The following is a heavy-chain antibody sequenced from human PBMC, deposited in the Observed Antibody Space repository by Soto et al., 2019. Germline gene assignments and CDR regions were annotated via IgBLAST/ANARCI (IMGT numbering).Heavy chain of an antibody. CDR3: ASRDYNAAFDI. Sequence: QVQLQESGPGLVKPSDTLSLTCTVSGVSISTYYWTWIRQPPGKGLEWIGQVFYSGNTNYNPSLKSRVTISVDASRNQFSLRLSSVTAADTAMYYCASRDYNAAFDIWGQGTLVTVSS. CDR2: VFYSGNT. D-gene: IGHD4-4*01. V-gene: IGHV4-59*01. J-gene: IGHJ3*02. CDR1: GVSISTYY.